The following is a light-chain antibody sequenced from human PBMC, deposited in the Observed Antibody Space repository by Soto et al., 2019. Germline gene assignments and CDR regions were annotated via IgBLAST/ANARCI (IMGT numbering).Light chain of an antibody. CDR3: ELHT. V-gene: IGKV1-39*01. J-gene: IGKJ2*01. CDR1: QSISSY. CDR2: TAS. Sequence: SLAASCWNKVTITCRASQSISSYVNWYQQQPGKAPNPLIYTASNFESGGPSRFSGSGSGTDFTLTISSLQFYDFATDHRELHTF.